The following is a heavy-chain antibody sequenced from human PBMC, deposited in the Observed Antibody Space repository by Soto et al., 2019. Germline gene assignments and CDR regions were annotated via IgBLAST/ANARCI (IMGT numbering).Heavy chain of an antibody. CDR2: VSADGVSS. V-gene: IGHV3-23*01. CDR3: AKTRQAPVGTHFFDL. J-gene: IGHJ4*02. CDR1: GFTFSSFA. Sequence: GSLRLSCEGSGFTFSSFAMGWVRQAPGKGLEWLSSVSADGVSSFSADSVRGRFRVSRDNSKNTLFLQTRFLRVEDTAVYYCAKTRQAPVGTHFFDLWGQGTQVTVSS.